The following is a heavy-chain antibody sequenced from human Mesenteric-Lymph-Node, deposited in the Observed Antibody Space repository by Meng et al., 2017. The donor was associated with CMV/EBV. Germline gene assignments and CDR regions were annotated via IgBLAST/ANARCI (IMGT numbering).Heavy chain of an antibody. J-gene: IGHJ4*02. CDR3: AKGSASSRPYYFDY. Sequence: GGSLRLSCAASGFSFSNYAMSWIRQAPGKGLEWISYISNSGYIIYAESVRGRFTISRDNAKNSVYLQMTSLRAEDTAVYYCAKGSASSRPYYFDYWGRGTLVTVSS. V-gene: IGHV3-11*01. CDR2: ISNSGYII. CDR1: GFSFSNYA. D-gene: IGHD1-26*01.